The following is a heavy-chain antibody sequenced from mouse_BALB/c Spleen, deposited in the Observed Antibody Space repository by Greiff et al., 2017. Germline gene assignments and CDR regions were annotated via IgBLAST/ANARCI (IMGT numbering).Heavy chain of an antibody. CDR3: AREDYYGSFAY. CDR2: ISTYYGDA. V-gene: IGHV1-67*01. Sequence: QVQLQQSGAELVRPGVSVKISCKGSGYTFTDYAMHWVKQSHAKSLEWIGVISTYYGDASYNQKFKGKATMTVDKSSSTAYMELARLTSEDTAVYYCAREDYYGSFAYWGQGTLVTVSA. J-gene: IGHJ3*01. D-gene: IGHD2-1*01. CDR1: GYTFTDYA.